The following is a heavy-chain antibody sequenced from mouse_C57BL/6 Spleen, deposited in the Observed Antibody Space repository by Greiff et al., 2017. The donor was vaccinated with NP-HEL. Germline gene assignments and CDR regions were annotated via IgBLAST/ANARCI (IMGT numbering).Heavy chain of an antibody. V-gene: IGHV5-6*01. D-gene: IGHD1-1*01. CDR2: IRSGGSYT. Sequence: EVMLVESGGDLVKPGGSLKLSCAASGFTFSSYGMSWVRPTPDKRLEWVATIRSGGSYTYYPDSVKGRFTISRDNAKNTLYLQMSSLKSEDTAMYYCARHYGSIQYYYAMDYWGQGTSVTVSS. CDR3: ARHYGSIQYYYAMDY. CDR1: GFTFSSYG. J-gene: IGHJ4*01.